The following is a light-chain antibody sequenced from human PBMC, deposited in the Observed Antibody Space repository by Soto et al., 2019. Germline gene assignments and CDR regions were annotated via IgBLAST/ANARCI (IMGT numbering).Light chain of an antibody. Sequence: QSVLTQSASVSGSPGQSITISCTGTSSDIGGYNYVSWYQQHPDTAPKLMIFEVSNRPSGVSNRFSGSKSGNTASLTSSGLLPEDEADYYCSSYTTSSTVAFGGGTKLTVL. CDR1: SSDIGGYNY. CDR2: EVS. CDR3: SSYTTSSTVA. V-gene: IGLV2-14*01. J-gene: IGLJ2*01.